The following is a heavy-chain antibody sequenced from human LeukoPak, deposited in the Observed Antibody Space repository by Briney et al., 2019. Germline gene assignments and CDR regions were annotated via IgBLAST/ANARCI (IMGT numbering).Heavy chain of an antibody. V-gene: IGHV4-59*01. D-gene: IGHD3-9*01. CDR2: IYNHGRT. J-gene: IGHJ2*01. CDR3: ARGLAWRSSGAIYFAL. CDR1: GGSIDY. Sequence: SETLSLTCIVSGGSIDYYNWIRQPPGKGLEWIGVIYNHGRTEYNPSLKSRVTISLDTSNSQFSLKLHSVTPADTAVYFCARGLAWRSSGAIYFALWGRGTLVTVSS.